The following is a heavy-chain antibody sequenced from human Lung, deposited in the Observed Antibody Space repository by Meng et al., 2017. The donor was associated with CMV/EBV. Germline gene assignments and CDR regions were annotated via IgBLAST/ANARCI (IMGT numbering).Heavy chain of an antibody. CDR1: GSTFSEHW. Sequence: SCVASGSTFSEHWMHWVRQVPGKSPMWLSRISGDGGSRDDADSVKGRFNISRDNAVNTLYLQMNSLTVDDTALYYCARDAPVITPDHHAFDTWGQGKXV. D-gene: IGHD4-23*01. CDR2: ISGDGGSR. J-gene: IGHJ3*02. V-gene: IGHV3-74*01. CDR3: ARDAPVITPDHHAFDT.